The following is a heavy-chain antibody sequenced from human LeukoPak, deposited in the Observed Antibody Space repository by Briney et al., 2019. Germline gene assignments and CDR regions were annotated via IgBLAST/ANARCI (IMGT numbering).Heavy chain of an antibody. CDR2: ISGSGGST. V-gene: IGHV3-23*01. CDR3: AKGYYDFWSGYYIEDYFDY. CDR1: GFTFSSYA. Sequence: PGGSLRLSCAASGFTFSSYAMSWVRQAPGKGLEWVSAISGSGGSTYYADSVKGRFTISRDNSKNTLYLQMNSLRAEDTAVYYCAKGYYDFWSGYYIEDYFDYWGQGTLVTVSS. J-gene: IGHJ4*02. D-gene: IGHD3-3*01.